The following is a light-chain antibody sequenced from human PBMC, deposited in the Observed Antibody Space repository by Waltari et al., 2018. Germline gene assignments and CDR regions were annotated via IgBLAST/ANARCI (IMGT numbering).Light chain of an antibody. CDR2: EDD. V-gene: IGLV6-57*01. CDR1: SGSIASNF. CDR3: QSYDSSDLWV. J-gene: IGLJ3*02. Sequence: FMLTQPHSVSESPGETVTISCTRSSGSIASNFVQCYQQRPGSSPTPVIFEDDQRPSGVPDRFSGSIDSSSNSASLTISGLKTEDEADYYCQSYDSSDLWVFGGGTRLTVL.